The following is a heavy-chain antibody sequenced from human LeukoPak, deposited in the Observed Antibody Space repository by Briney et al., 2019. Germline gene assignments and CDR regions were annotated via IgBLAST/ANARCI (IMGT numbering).Heavy chain of an antibody. CDR3: ARIPMVQRYYFDY. V-gene: IGHV4-39*07. D-gene: IGHD3-10*01. CDR2: IYYSGST. Sequence: SETLSLTCTVSGGSISSSSYYWGWIRQPPGKGLEWIGSIYYSGSTYYNPSLKSRVTISVDTSKNQFSLKLSSVTAADTAVYYCARIPMVQRYYFDYWGQGTLVTVSS. J-gene: IGHJ4*02. CDR1: GGSISSSSYY.